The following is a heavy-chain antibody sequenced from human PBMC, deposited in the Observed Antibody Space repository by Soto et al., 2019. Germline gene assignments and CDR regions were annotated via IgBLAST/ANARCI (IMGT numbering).Heavy chain of an antibody. CDR3: ARESAFSSGTIDS. CDR1: YGSISTYY. D-gene: IGHD6-6*01. CDR2: IYYSGTT. V-gene: IGHV4-59*01. J-gene: IGHJ5*02. Sequence: SETLSLTCPVSYGSISTYYWSWILHPPGKGLEWIGYIYYSGTTKYNPSLKSRVTMSIDTSKNQFSLKLSSVTAADTAVYYCARESAFSSGTIDSWGQGTLVTVSS.